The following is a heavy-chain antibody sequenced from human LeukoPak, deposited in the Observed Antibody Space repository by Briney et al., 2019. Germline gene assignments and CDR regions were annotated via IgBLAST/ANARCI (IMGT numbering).Heavy chain of an antibody. CDR3: ARDSSSSWSRNGMDV. Sequence: PGGSLRLSCAASGFTVSSNYMTWVRQAPGEGLEWVSIIYVDDTTSYADSVKGRFAISRDNSKSTVYLQLNNLRADDAAVYYCARDSSSSWSRNGMDVWGRGTTVTVSS. CDR2: IYVDDTT. J-gene: IGHJ6*02. D-gene: IGHD6-13*01. CDR1: GFTVSSNY. V-gene: IGHV3-53*01.